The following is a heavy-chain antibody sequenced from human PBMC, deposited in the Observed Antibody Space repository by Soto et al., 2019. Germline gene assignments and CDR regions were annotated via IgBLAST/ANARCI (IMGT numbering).Heavy chain of an antibody. Sequence: GSGPTLVNPTQTLTLTCTFSGFSLSTSGVGVGWIRQPPGKALEWLALIYWDDDKRYSPSLKSRLTITKDTSKNQVVLTMTNMDPVDTATYYCARLHDSGSNTQFDYWGQGTLVTVSS. V-gene: IGHV2-5*02. CDR2: IYWDDDK. J-gene: IGHJ4*02. CDR1: GFSLSTSGVG. D-gene: IGHD4-17*01. CDR3: ARLHDSGSNTQFDY.